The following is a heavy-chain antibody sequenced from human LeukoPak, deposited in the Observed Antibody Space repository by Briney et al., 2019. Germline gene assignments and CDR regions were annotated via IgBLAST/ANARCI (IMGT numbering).Heavy chain of an antibody. V-gene: IGHV3-23*01. CDR1: GFTFSSYS. J-gene: IGHJ4*02. D-gene: IGHD2/OR15-2a*01. Sequence: GGSLRLSCAASGFTFSSYSMNWVRQAPGKGLEWVSAISGSGDSTDYADSVKGRFTISRDNSKNTLYLQMNSLRAADTAVYYCATAPQVLLEDYFDYWGQGTLVTVSS. CDR3: ATAPQVLLEDYFDY. CDR2: ISGSGDST.